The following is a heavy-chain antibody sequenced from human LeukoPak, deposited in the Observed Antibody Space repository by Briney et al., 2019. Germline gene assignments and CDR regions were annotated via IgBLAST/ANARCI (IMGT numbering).Heavy chain of an antibody. J-gene: IGHJ4*02. Sequence: GGSLRLSCAASGFTFSGYAMSWVRQAPGKGLEWVSTVIGSGGNTYYADSVRGRFTISRDNSKNTLFLQINSLGADDTAVYYCARGGLYKFDYWGQGTLVTVSS. CDR2: VIGSGGNT. V-gene: IGHV3-23*01. CDR1: GFTFSGYA. CDR3: ARGGLYKFDY. D-gene: IGHD1-14*01.